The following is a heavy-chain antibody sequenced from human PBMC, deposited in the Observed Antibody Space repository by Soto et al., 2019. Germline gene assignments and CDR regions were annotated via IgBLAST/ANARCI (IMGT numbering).Heavy chain of an antibody. J-gene: IGHJ1*01. Sequence: SEPLSLTCAVYGGSFRGYYWSWIRQPPGKALEWIGEINHSGSTNYNPSLKSRVTISVDTSKNQFSLKLSSVTAADTAVYYCAMNRIAAAVYFQHWGQGTLVTVST. D-gene: IGHD6-13*01. CDR1: GGSFRGYY. V-gene: IGHV4-34*01. CDR2: INHSGST. CDR3: AMNRIAAAVYFQH.